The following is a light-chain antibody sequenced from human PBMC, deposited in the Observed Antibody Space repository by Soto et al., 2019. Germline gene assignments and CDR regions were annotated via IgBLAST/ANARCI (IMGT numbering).Light chain of an antibody. CDR2: EVS. V-gene: IGLV2-14*01. CDR3: RSYTSSNTVV. Sequence: QSALTQPAPVSGSPGQSITISCTGTSRDVGGYVSWYQQHPGKAPKLMIYEVSNRPSGVSNRFSGSKSGNTASLTISGLQAEDEADYYCRSYTSSNTVVFGGGTKVTVL. J-gene: IGLJ2*01. CDR1: SRDVGGY.